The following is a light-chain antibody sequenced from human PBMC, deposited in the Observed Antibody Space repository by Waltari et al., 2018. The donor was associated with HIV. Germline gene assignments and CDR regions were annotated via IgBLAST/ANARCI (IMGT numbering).Light chain of an antibody. V-gene: IGLV2-14*03. Sequence: QAALTQPASVSGSLGQSITISCTGTKNDVGGYNYVSWYQQHPGKAPKLIIYDVVDRPSGISDRFSGSKSGNTASLTISGLQTEDEAQYYCSSYTSFSTVVLGGGTKLTVL. J-gene: IGLJ3*02. CDR2: DVV. CDR3: SSYTSFSTVV. CDR1: KNDVGGYNY.